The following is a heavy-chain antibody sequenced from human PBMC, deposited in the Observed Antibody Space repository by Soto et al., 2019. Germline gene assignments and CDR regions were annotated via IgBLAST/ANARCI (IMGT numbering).Heavy chain of an antibody. CDR3: ARTRGYYDSSGYPARYYYYGMDV. CDR1: GFSLSTSGMC. Sequence: SGPTLVNPTQTLTLTCTFSGFSLSTSGMCVSWIRQPPGKALEWLALIDWDDDKYYSTSLKTRLTISKDTSKNQVVLTMTNMDPVDTATYYCARTRGYYDSSGYPARYYYYGMDVWGQGTTVTDSS. CDR2: IDWDDDK. D-gene: IGHD3-22*01. J-gene: IGHJ6*02. V-gene: IGHV2-70*01.